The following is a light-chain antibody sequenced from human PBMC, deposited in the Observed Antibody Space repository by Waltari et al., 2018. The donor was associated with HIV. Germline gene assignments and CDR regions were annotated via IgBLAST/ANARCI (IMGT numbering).Light chain of an antibody. V-gene: IGLV2-14*01. CDR1: SSDIGHYY. CDR2: EVS. CDR3: SSYISSATPE. Sequence: QSALTQPASVSGSPGQSISISCTGTSSDIGHYYVPWYQHHPGKAPNVIIYEVSNRPSGVSSRFSGSKSGNTASLTISGLLPEDEAYYFCSSYISSATPEFGGGTRLTVL. J-gene: IGLJ3*02.